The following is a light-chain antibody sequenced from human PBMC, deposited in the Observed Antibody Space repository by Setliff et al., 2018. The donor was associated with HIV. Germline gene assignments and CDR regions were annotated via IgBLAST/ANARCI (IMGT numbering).Light chain of an antibody. V-gene: IGLV1-40*01. CDR2: GNS. Sequence: QSVLAPPPSVPGAPGQRVTISCTGSSSNIGAGYYVHWYQQLPVTAPKLLIYGNSKRPSGVPDRFSGAKSGPSASRAITGLQAEDEADYYCQSYASSLSGFYVFGTGTKVTV. CDR1: SSNIGAGYY. J-gene: IGLJ1*01. CDR3: QSYASSLSGFYV.